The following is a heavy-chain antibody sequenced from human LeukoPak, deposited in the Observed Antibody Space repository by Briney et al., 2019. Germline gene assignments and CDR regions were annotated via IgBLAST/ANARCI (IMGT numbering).Heavy chain of an antibody. D-gene: IGHD6-13*01. CDR3: AKGYGLQLVNNWFDP. CDR2: ISYDGSNK. J-gene: IGHJ5*02. CDR1: GFTFSSYG. Sequence: GGSLRLSCAASGFTFSSYGMHWVRQAPGKGLEWVAVISYDGSNKYYADSVKGRFTISRDNSKNTLYLQINSLRAEDTAVYYCAKGYGLQLVNNWFDPWGQGTLVSVSS. V-gene: IGHV3-30*18.